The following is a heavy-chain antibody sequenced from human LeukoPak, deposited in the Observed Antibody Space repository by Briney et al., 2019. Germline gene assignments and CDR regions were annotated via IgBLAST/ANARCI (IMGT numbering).Heavy chain of an antibody. D-gene: IGHD4-17*01. J-gene: IGHJ4*02. Sequence: PGGSLRLSCAASGFIFSSYAMSWVRLAPGKGLEWISVISGSGGRTDYADSVKGRFTISRDNSKNTLYLQMNSLRAEDTAVCSCAREAVTTPSFDYWGQGTLVTVSS. V-gene: IGHV3-23*01. CDR2: ISGSGGRT. CDR1: GFIFSSYA. CDR3: AREAVTTPSFDY.